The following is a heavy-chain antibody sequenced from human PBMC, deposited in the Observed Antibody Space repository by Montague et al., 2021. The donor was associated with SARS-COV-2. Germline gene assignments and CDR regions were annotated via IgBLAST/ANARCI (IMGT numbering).Heavy chain of an antibody. J-gene: IGHJ2*01. D-gene: IGHD3-22*01. CDR2: ISSNGKT. Sequence: ETLSLTCTVSGGSIDDHYRSWIRQSPGKGLEWIGYISSNGKTNYNPSLKSRVTLSADASRNEFSLKLDSVTAADTAVYFCARRGYYDSAGYHWHLDLWGRGMLVTVSS. CDR3: ARRGYYDSAGYHWHLDL. CDR1: GGSIDDHY. V-gene: IGHV4-4*09.